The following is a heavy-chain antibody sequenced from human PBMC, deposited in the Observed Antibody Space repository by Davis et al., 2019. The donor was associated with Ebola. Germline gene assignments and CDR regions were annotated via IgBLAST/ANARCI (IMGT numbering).Heavy chain of an antibody. Sequence: PGGSLRLSCAVYGGSFSGYYWSWIRQPPGKGLEWIGEINHSGSTNYNPSLKSRVTISVDTSKNQFSLKLSSVTAADTAVYYCARGNSYYGSFDYWGQGTLVTVSS. D-gene: IGHD1-26*01. CDR2: INHSGST. CDR1: GGSFSGYY. J-gene: IGHJ4*02. V-gene: IGHV4-34*01. CDR3: ARGNSYYGSFDY.